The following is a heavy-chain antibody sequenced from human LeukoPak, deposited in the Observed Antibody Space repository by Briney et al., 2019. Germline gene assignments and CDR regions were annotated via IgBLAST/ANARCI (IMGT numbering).Heavy chain of an antibody. D-gene: IGHD5-18*01. CDR2: IYYSGST. CDR3: AREPTEGYSYGLGFDY. V-gene: IGHV4-30-4*01. Sequence: SETLSLTCTVSGGSISSGDYYWSWIRQPPGKGLEWIGHIYYSGSTYYNPSLKSRVTVLVDTSKNQFSLKLSSVTAADTAVYFCAREPTEGYSYGLGFDYWGQGTLVTVSS. CDR1: GGSISSGDYY. J-gene: IGHJ4*02.